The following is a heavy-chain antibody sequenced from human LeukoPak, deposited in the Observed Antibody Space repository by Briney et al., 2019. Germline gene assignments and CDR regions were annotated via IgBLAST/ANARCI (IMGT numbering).Heavy chain of an antibody. J-gene: IGHJ5*02. D-gene: IGHD2-15*01. Sequence: SETLSLTCTVSGGSISSYYWGWIRQPPGKGLEWIGNIYHSGSTYYNPSLKSRVTTSLDTSKNQFSLKLTSVTAADTAVYYCARDQRSCSGGSCYPGWFAPWGQGTLVTVSS. CDR3: ARDQRSCSGGSCYPGWFAP. CDR2: IYHSGST. CDR1: GGSISSYY. V-gene: IGHV4-38-2*02.